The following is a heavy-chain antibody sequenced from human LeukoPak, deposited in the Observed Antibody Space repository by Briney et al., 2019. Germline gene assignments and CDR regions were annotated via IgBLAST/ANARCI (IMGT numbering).Heavy chain of an antibody. Sequence: TSVKVSCKASGYTFTSYYMHWVRQAPGQGLEWMGIINPSGGSTSYAQKFQGRVTMTRDTSTSTVYMELSSLRSEDTAVYYCASKGSGWYFGYWGQGTLVTVSS. CDR2: INPSGGST. V-gene: IGHV1-46*01. CDR1: GYTFTSYY. D-gene: IGHD6-19*01. J-gene: IGHJ4*02. CDR3: ASKGSGWYFGY.